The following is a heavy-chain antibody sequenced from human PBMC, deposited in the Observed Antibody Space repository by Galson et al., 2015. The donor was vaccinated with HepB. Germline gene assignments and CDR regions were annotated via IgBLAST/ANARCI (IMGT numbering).Heavy chain of an antibody. V-gene: IGHV1-46*03. D-gene: IGHD6-13*01. CDR1: GYTLTSYY. CDR2: INPSGGST. J-gene: IGHJ6*02. Sequence: SVKVSCKASGYTLTSYYMHWVRQAPGQGLEWMGIINPSGGSTSYAQKFQGRVTMTRDTSTSTVYMELSSLRSEDTAVYYCARGNRMYSSSWYSGYYYGMDVWGQGTTVTVSS. CDR3: ARGNRMYSSSWYSGYYYGMDV.